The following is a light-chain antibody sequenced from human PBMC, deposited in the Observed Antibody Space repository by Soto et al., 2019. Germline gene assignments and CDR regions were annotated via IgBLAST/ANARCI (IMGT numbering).Light chain of an antibody. CDR2: EVS. CDR3: SSYTTSTSFIL. V-gene: IGLV2-14*01. CDR1: GSDIGNYDF. J-gene: IGLJ2*01. Sequence: QSVLTQPASVSGSPGQSITISCTGTGSDIGNYDFVSWYQQVPGTAPKAMIYEVSSRPSGVSNRFSGSKSGNTASLTISGLQAEDEAYYYCSSYTTSTSFILFGGGTKLTVL.